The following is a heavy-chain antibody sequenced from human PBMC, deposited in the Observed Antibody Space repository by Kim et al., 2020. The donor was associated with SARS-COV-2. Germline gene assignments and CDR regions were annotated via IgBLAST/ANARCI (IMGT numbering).Heavy chain of an antibody. CDR1: GFTFDDYA. J-gene: IGHJ6*02. V-gene: IGHV3-43*02. CDR3: AKDEGGLMITMVRGVIIEAGMDV. D-gene: IGHD3-10*01. CDR2: ISGDGGST. Sequence: GGSLRLSCAASGFTFDDYAMHWVRQAPGKGLEWVSLISGDGGSTYYADSVKGRFTISRDNSKNSLYLQMNSLRTEDTALYYCAKDEGGLMITMVRGVIIEAGMDVWGQGTTVTVSS.